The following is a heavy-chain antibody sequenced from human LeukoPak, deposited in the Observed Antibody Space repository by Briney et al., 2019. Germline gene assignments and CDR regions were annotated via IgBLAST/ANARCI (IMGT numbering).Heavy chain of an antibody. CDR1: GDSFSRYL. V-gene: IGHV4-34*01. Sequence: PSETLSLTCAVYGDSFSRYLWNWVRQPPGKPLEYLGELNHGGKTNYNPSLKTRVILSVDKSKNQFSLRLTSVTAADTAVYFCARGSSFDGYCAPGACQAGYYDMWGQGTPVTVSS. D-gene: IGHD2-2*03. CDR2: LNHGGKT. CDR3: ARGSSFDGYCAPGACQAGYYDM. J-gene: IGHJ4*02.